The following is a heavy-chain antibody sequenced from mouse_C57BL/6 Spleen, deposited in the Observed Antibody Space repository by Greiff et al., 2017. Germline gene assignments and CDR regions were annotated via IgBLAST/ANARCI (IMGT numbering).Heavy chain of an antibody. J-gene: IGHJ2*01. D-gene: IGHD1-1*01. CDR3: ARDEGTVVSPYFDY. CDR1: GYSITSGYY. CDR2: ISYDGSN. V-gene: IGHV3-6*01. Sequence: EVQLQQSGPGLVKPSQSLSLTCSVTGYSITSGYYWNWIRQFPGNKLEWMGYISYDGSNNYNPSLKNRISITRDTSKNQFFLKLNSVTTEDTATYYCARDEGTVVSPYFDYWGQGTTLTVSS.